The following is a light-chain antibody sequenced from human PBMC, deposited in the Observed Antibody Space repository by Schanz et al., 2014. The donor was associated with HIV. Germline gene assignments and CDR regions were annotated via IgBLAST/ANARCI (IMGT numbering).Light chain of an antibody. J-gene: IGLJ1*01. CDR2: DVN. CDR1: SSDIGGSDY. CDR3: CSFAGTVHV. Sequence: QSALTQPASVSGSPGQSITISCSGTSSDIGGSDYVSWYQQHPGKAPKFMIYDVNKRPSGVPDRFSGSKSDNTASLTISGLQAEDEADYYCCSFAGTVHVFGTGTKVTVL. V-gene: IGLV2-11*01.